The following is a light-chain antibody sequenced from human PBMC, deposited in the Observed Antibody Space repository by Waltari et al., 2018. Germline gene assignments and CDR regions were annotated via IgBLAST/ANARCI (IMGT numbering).Light chain of an antibody. J-gene: IGKJ1*01. CDR1: QSISSS. CDR3: QHYSPYSWT. Sequence: DTQMTQSPSTLSASVGDRVTITCRASQSISSSLALYQQKPGRAPRLLIYDASTLESGVPLRFSGSGSGTEFTLTISKLQPDDFATYFCQHYSPYSWTFGQGTKVEIK. CDR2: DAS. V-gene: IGKV1-5*01.